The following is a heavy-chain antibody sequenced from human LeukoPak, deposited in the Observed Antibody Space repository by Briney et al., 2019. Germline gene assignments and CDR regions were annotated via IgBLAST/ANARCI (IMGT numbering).Heavy chain of an antibody. CDR3: ATAIVATIFVFDY. CDR1: GYTXTGYY. V-gene: IGHV1-2*02. Sequence: ASVKVSCKASGYTXTGYYMHGVRQAPGQGPEWMGWINPNSGGTNYAQKFQGRVTMTRDTSISTAYMELSRLRSDDTAVYFCATAIVATIFVFDYWGQGTLVTVSS. J-gene: IGHJ4*02. CDR2: INPNSGGT. D-gene: IGHD5-12*01.